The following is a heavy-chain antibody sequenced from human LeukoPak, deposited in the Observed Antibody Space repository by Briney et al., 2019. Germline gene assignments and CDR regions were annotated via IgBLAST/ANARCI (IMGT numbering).Heavy chain of an antibody. CDR3: ASTHLYCSGGSCYGTFDY. J-gene: IGHJ4*02. CDR2: TYYRSKWYN. D-gene: IGHD2-15*01. Sequence: SQTLSLTCAISGDGVSSNSAAWNWIRQSPSRGLEWLGRTYYRSKWYNDYAVSVKSRITINPDTSKNQFSLQLNSVTPEDTAVYYCASTHLYCSGGSCYGTFDYWGQGTLVTVSS. V-gene: IGHV6-1*01. CDR1: GDGVSSNSAA.